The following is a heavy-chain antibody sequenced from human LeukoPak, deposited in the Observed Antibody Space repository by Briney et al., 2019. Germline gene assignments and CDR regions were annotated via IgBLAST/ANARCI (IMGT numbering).Heavy chain of an antibody. Sequence: GGSLRLSCAASGFTFSSCAMSWVRQAPGKGLEWVSTIIDSGNSIYYADSAEGRFTISRDNSKNTLYLQMNSLRAEDTAVYYCAKAASSSWPSYYYGMDVWGQGTTVTVSS. V-gene: IGHV3-23*01. J-gene: IGHJ6*02. CDR2: IIDSGNSI. CDR3: AKAASSSWPSYYYGMDV. D-gene: IGHD6-13*01. CDR1: GFTFSSCA.